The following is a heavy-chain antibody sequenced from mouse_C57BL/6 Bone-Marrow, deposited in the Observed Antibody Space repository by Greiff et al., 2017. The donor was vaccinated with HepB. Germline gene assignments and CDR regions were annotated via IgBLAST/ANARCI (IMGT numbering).Heavy chain of an antibody. Sequence: EVKLQESGPGLVKPSQSLSLTCSVTGYSITNGYYWNWIRQFPGNKLEWMGYISYDGSNNYNPSLKNRISITRDTSKNQFFLKLNSVTTEDTATYYCAREEGLTGTDFDYWGQGTTLTVSS. D-gene: IGHD4-1*01. V-gene: IGHV3-6*01. J-gene: IGHJ2*01. CDR2: ISYDGSN. CDR1: GYSITNGYY. CDR3: AREEGLTGTDFDY.